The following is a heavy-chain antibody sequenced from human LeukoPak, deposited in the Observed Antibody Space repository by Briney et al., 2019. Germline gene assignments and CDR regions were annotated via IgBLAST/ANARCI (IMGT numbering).Heavy chain of an antibody. D-gene: IGHD2-21*02. CDR2: ISAFNGNT. Sequence: GASVKASCTPSRYTFSSYGITSVRQAPGQGLEWMGWISAFNGNTNYAQKLQGRVTMTTVTSTSTAYMELRSLRSDDTAVYYCARRSVTYPDYWGQGTLVTVSS. V-gene: IGHV1-18*01. CDR1: RYTFSSYG. J-gene: IGHJ4*02. CDR3: ARRSVTYPDY.